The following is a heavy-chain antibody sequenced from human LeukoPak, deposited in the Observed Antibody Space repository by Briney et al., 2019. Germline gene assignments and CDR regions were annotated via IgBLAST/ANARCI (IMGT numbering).Heavy chain of an antibody. CDR3: AKDLYPTNYGAPPDY. CDR1: GFTFSSYG. D-gene: IGHD3-10*01. J-gene: IGHJ4*02. Sequence: PGGSLRLSCAASGFTFSSYGMHWVRQAPGKGLEWVAFIRYDGSNKYYADSVKGRFTISRDNSKNTLYLQMNSLRAEDTAVYYCAKDLYPTNYGAPPDYWGQGTLVTVSS. CDR2: IRYDGSNK. V-gene: IGHV3-30*02.